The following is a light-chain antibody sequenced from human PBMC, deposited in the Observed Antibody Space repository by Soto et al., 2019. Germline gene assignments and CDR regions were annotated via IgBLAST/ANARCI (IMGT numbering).Light chain of an antibody. V-gene: IGKV3-11*01. Sequence: EIVMTQSPATLSVSPGEGATLSCRASQSVGINLAWYQQKPGQAPRLLIYDASNRATGIPARFSGSGSGTDFTLTISSLEPEDFAVYYCQQRFDWPKITFGQGTRLEIK. CDR1: QSVGIN. CDR3: QQRFDWPKIT. CDR2: DAS. J-gene: IGKJ5*01.